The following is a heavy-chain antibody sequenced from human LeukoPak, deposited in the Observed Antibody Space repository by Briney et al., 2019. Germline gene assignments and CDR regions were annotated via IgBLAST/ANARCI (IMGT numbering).Heavy chain of an antibody. Sequence: GGSLSLSCAASGFTFISYGMGWARQPPGKGLDWVANIKQDGSEKYYVDSVKGRFTISRDNAKNSLYLQMNSLRAEDTAVYYCARGHFVVVVAEYGMDVWGQGTTVTVSS. J-gene: IGHJ6*02. CDR1: GFTFISYG. CDR3: ARGHFVVVVAEYGMDV. D-gene: IGHD2-15*01. V-gene: IGHV3-7*01. CDR2: IKQDGSEK.